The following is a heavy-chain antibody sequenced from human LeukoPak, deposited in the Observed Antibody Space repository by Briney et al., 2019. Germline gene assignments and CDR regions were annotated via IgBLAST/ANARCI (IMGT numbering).Heavy chain of an antibody. J-gene: IGHJ4*02. CDR3: AGGQQRLDRSFDY. V-gene: IGHV1-69*05. CDR2: IIPIFGTA. CDR1: GGTFSSYA. D-gene: IGHD6-25*01. Sequence: SVKVSCKASGGTFSSYAISWVRQAPGQGLEWMGGIIPIFGTANYAQKFQGRVTITTDESTSTAYMELSSLRFEDTAVYYCAGGQQRLDRSFDYWGQGTLVTVSS.